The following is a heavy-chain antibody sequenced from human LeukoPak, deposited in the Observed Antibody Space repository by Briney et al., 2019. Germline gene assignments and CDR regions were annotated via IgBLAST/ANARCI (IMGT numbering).Heavy chain of an antibody. J-gene: IGHJ4*02. V-gene: IGHV3-23*01. CDR2: ISGSGGST. Sequence: PGGSLRLSCAASGFTFSSYAMSWVRQAPGKGPEWASAISGSGGSTYYADSVKGRFTISRDNSKNTLYLQMNSLRAEDTAVYYCAKENYGYSSSWYDYWGQGTLVTVSS. D-gene: IGHD6-13*01. CDR3: AKENYGYSSSWYDY. CDR1: GFTFSSYA.